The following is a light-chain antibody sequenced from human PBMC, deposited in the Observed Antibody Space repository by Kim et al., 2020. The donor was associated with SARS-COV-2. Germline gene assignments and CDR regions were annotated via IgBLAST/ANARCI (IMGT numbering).Light chain of an antibody. J-gene: IGKJ2*01. CDR2: AAS. CDR3: QQSNDTPPYT. CDR1: RTISNY. Sequence: SLGDRVTITCRASRTISNYLAWYQQRPGKAPKLLIYAASTLQSGVPSRFSGAGSGTEFTLTISDLQPEDFATYYCQQSNDTPPYTFGQGTKVDIK. V-gene: IGKV1-39*01.